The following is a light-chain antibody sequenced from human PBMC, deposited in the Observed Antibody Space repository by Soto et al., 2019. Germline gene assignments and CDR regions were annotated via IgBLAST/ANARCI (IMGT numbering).Light chain of an antibody. V-gene: IGKV3-20*01. J-gene: IGKJ3*01. CDR3: QQYGASPFT. CDR2: GAS. CDR1: ESVYINS. Sequence: EIVLTQSPGTLSLSPGESATLSCKASESVYINSFAWYYQKPGQPPRLLIYGASTRATGIPDRFSGSGSGTDFVLSINRLEVEDSGMYYCQQYGASPFTFGPVTRVDIK.